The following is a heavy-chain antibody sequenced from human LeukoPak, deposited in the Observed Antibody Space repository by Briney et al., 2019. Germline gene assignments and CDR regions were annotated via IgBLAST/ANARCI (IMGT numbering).Heavy chain of an antibody. V-gene: IGHV3-30-3*01. CDR1: GFTFSSYA. J-gene: IGHJ4*02. D-gene: IGHD6-6*01. Sequence: GGSLRLSCAASGFTFSSYAMHWVRQAPGKGLEWVAVISDDGSNKYYADSVKGRFTISRDNSKNTLYLQMNTLRADDTAVYYCARNSAPYIISSLFDYWGQGTLVTVSS. CDR2: ISDDGSNK. CDR3: ARNSAPYIISSLFDY.